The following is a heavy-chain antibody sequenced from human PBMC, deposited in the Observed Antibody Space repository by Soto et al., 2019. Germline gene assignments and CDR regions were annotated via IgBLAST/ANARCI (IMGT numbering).Heavy chain of an antibody. CDR2: ISSTTNYI. V-gene: IGHV3-21*06. Sequence: GGSRRLSCAASGFTFTRDSMNWVRQAPGKGLEWVSSISSTTNYIYYGDSMKGRFTISRDNAKNSLYLEMNSLRAEDTAVYYCARESEDLTSNFDYWGQGTLVTVSS. CDR1: GFTFTRDS. CDR3: ARESEDLTSNFDY. J-gene: IGHJ4*02.